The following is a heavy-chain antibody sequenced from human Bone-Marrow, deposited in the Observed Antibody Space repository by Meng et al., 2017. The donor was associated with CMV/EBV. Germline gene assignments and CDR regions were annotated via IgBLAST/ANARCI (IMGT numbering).Heavy chain of an antibody. J-gene: IGHJ4*02. Sequence: GESLKISCTASGFTFGGYAMSWVRQAPGKGLEWVGFIRSKAYGGTTEYAASVKGRFTISRDDSKSIAYLQMNSLKTEDTAVYYCAKSIRRVVVPAAPTAVDYWGQGSLVTGSS. CDR3: AKSIRRVVVPAAPTAVDY. V-gene: IGHV3-49*04. CDR2: IRSKAYGGTT. CDR1: GFTFGGYA. D-gene: IGHD2-2*01.